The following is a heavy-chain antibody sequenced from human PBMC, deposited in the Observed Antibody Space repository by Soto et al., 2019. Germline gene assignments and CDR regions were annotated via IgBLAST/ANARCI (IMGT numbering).Heavy chain of an antibody. CDR1: VYTLRSYG. V-gene: IGHV1-3*01. D-gene: IGHD3-10*01. CDR3: ARVGLKYLRWFDP. Sequence: SVKVSCKSSVYTLRSYGIQLVRQAPGQSLEWMGWINADNGDTKYSQNFQDRVTITRDTSANTVYMELSSLTTEDTAVYYCARVGLKYLRWFDPWGQGSLVTVSS. J-gene: IGHJ5*02. CDR2: INADNGDT.